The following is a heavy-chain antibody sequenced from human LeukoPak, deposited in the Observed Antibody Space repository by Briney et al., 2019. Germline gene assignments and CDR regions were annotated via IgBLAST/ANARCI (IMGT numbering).Heavy chain of an antibody. V-gene: IGHV3-30*03. CDR3: ATDLGGGSWYGYYFDY. D-gene: IGHD2-15*01. CDR2: ISYDGSNK. CDR1: GFTFSSYG. Sequence: PGRSLRLSCAASGFTFSSYGMHWVRQAPGKGLEWVAVISYDGSNKYYADSVKGRFTISRDNSKNTLYLQMISLRAEDTAVYYCATDLGGGSWYGYYFDYWGQGTLVTVSS. J-gene: IGHJ4*02.